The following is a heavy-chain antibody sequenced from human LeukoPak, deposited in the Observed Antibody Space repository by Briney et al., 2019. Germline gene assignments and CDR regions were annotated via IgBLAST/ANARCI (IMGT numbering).Heavy chain of an antibody. CDR2: IHPSGST. CDR3: ARGPPPDFDY. Sequence: PSETLSLTCTVSGDSISSYYWSWVRQPAGKGLEWIGRIHPSGSTNYNPSLKSRVTLSVDTSKNQFSLKLSSVTAADTAVYYCARGPPPDFDYWGRGTLVTVSS. V-gene: IGHV4-4*07. J-gene: IGHJ4*02. CDR1: GDSISSYY.